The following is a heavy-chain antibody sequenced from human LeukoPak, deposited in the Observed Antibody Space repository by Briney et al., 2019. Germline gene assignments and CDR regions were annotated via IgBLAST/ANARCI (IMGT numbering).Heavy chain of an antibody. V-gene: IGHV3-9*01. CDR3: ARDGRYCGGDCYQDY. CDR1: GFTFDDYA. D-gene: IGHD2-21*01. Sequence: PGGSLRLSCAASGFTFDDYAMHWVRQAPGKGLEWVSGISWNSSSIGYADSVKGRFTISRDNAKNSLYLQMNSLRAEDTAVYYCARDGRYCGGDCYQDYWGQGTLVTVSS. CDR2: ISWNSSSI. J-gene: IGHJ4*02.